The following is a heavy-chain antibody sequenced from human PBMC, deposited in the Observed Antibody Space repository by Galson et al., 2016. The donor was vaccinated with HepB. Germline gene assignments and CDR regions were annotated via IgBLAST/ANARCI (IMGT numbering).Heavy chain of an antibody. V-gene: IGHV3-74*01. CDR3: ARVAGGNQNFAS. J-gene: IGHJ4*02. D-gene: IGHD4-23*01. CDR2: INGDGSST. Sequence: SLRLSCAASGFTFSTYWMHWVRQAPGKGLVWVSRINGDGSSTTYPASVKGRVTISRDNAENTLYRQLNSLRAEGSAVYYCARVAGGNQNFASWGQGTLVTVSS. CDR1: GFTFSTYW.